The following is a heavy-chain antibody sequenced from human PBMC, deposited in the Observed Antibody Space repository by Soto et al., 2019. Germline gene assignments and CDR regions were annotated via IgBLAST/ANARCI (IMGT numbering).Heavy chain of an antibody. CDR3: ARDGSGGTAMVCYYYYYGMDV. CDR2: ISSSGSTI. CDR1: GFTFSDSY. Sequence: GGSLRLSCAASGFTFSDSYMSWIRQAPGKGLEWVSYISSSGSTIYYADSVKGRFTISRDNAKNSLYLQMNSLRAEDTAVYYYARDGSGGTAMVCYYYYYGMDVWGQGTTVTVSS. D-gene: IGHD5-18*01. V-gene: IGHV3-11*01. J-gene: IGHJ6*02.